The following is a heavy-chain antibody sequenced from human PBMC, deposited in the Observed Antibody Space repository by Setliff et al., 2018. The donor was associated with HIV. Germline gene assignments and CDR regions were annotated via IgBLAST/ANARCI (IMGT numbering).Heavy chain of an antibody. J-gene: IGHJ3*02. CDR1: GLNFNMYW. Sequence: PGGSLRLSCAASGLNFNMYWMSWVRQAPGKGLEWVANIKEDGNGKYYVDSVKGRLTISRDNAKNSLYLQMDSLRAEDTAVYYCACHCQSPGAFEIWGQGTMVTVSS. CDR2: IKEDGNGK. V-gene: IGHV3-7*01. CDR3: ACHCQSPGAFEI.